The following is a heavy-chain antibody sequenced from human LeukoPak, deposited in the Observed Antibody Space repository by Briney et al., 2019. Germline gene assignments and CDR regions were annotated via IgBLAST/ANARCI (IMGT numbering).Heavy chain of an antibody. Sequence: PGGSLRLSCAVSGYTFSSYAMSWVRQAPGKGLEWVSAISGSGGSTYYADSVKGRFTISRGNSKNTLYLQMNSLRAEGTAVYYCAKDDDQLLYSFDYWGQGSLVTVSS. J-gene: IGHJ4*02. D-gene: IGHD2-2*01. V-gene: IGHV3-23*01. CDR1: GYTFSSYA. CDR2: ISGSGGST. CDR3: AKDDDQLLYSFDY.